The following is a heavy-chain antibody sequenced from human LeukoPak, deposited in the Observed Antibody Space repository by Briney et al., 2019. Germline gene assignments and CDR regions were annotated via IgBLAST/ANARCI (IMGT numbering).Heavy chain of an antibody. CDR3: ARGGALSNPLGY. D-gene: IGHD4-11*01. CDR2: ISYDGSNK. Sequence: GGSLRLSCAASGFTFSSYAMHWVRQAPGKGLEWVAVISYDGSNKYYADSVKGRFTISRDNSKNTLYLQMNSLRAEDTAVYYCARGGALSNPLGYWGQGTLVTVSS. J-gene: IGHJ4*02. CDR1: GFTFSSYA. V-gene: IGHV3-30-3*01.